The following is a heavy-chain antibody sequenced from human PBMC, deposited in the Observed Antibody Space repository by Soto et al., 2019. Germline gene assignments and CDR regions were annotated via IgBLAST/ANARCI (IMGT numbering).Heavy chain of an antibody. J-gene: IGHJ4*02. Sequence: ASVKVSCKASGYSFTSLDINWVRQTAGQGLEWMGWMQPSTGRTGYAQKFQGRVTMTRDTSINAAYMELTTLTSDDTAFYYCARGVSEGVDYWGQGTLVTVSS. D-gene: IGHD1-26*01. CDR1: GYSFTSLD. V-gene: IGHV1-8*01. CDR2: MQPSTGRT. CDR3: ARGVSEGVDY.